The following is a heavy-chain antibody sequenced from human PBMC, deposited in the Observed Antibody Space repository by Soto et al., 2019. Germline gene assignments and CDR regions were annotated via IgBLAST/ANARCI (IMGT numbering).Heavy chain of an antibody. Sequence: GGSLRLSCSASGFTFSSYAMHWVRQAPGKGLEYVSAISSNGGSTYYADSVKGRFTISRDNSKNTLYLQMSSLRAEDTAVYYCVKRYSYGFSSWFDPWGQGTLVTVSS. CDR3: VKRYSYGFSSWFDP. D-gene: IGHD5-18*01. CDR2: ISSNGGST. CDR1: GFTFSSYA. V-gene: IGHV3-64D*08. J-gene: IGHJ5*02.